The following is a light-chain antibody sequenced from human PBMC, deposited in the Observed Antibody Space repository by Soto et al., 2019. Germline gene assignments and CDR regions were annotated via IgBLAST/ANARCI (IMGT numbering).Light chain of an antibody. CDR3: ESWDDSLTGVV. Sequence: QSVLTQPPSASGTPGQRVTISCSGSSSNIGSNSVVWYQHLPGTAPKLLINVDNQRPSGVPDRFSGSKSGTSASLAISGLRSEDEADYYCESWDDSLTGVVFGGGTKLTVL. CDR1: SSNIGSNS. J-gene: IGLJ2*01. CDR2: VDN. V-gene: IGLV1-47*02.